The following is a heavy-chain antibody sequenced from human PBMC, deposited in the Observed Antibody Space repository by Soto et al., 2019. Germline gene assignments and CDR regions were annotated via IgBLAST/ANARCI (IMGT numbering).Heavy chain of an antibody. D-gene: IGHD3-10*01. V-gene: IGHV1-69*06. J-gene: IGHJ4*02. CDR3: ARSRYYYGSGSYYNGDY. Sequence: SVKVSCKASGGTFKSYAISWVRQAPGQGFEWMGGIIPIFGTSNYAQKFQGRVTITADKSANTAYMELSSLRSEDTAVYYCARSRYYYGSGSYYNGDYWGQGTLVTVSS. CDR2: IIPIFGTS. CDR1: GGTFKSYA.